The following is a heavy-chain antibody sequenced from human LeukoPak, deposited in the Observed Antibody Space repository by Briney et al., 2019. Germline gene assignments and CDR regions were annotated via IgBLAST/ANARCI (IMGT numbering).Heavy chain of an antibody. Sequence: SETLSLTCAVYDGSFSGYYWSWIRQPPGKGLEWIGEINHSGSTNYNPSLKSRVTISVDTSKNQFSLKLSSVTAADTAVYYCARGRGSTSCCDFDYWGQGTLVTVSS. J-gene: IGHJ4*02. CDR3: ARGRGSTSCCDFDY. D-gene: IGHD2-2*01. CDR2: INHSGST. V-gene: IGHV4-34*01. CDR1: DGSFSGYY.